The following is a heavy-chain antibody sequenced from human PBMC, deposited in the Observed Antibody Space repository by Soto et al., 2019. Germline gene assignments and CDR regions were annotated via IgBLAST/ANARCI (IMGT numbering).Heavy chain of an antibody. CDR2: IVVGSGNT. Sequence: VKAFCKASGFTFTSSAVQWVRQARGQRLEWIGWIVVGSGNTNYAQKFQERVTITRDMSTSTAYMELSSLRSEDTAVYYCAANPSHTYYYDSSGYPMAFDIWGQGTMVTVSS. CDR1: GFTFTSSA. J-gene: IGHJ3*02. D-gene: IGHD3-22*01. CDR3: AANPSHTYYYDSSGYPMAFDI. V-gene: IGHV1-58*01.